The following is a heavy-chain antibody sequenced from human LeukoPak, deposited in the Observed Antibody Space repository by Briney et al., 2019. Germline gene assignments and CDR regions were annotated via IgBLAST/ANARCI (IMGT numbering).Heavy chain of an antibody. D-gene: IGHD3-9*01. V-gene: IGHV1-69*06. J-gene: IGHJ4*02. CDR1: GGTFSRYA. Sequence: ASVKVSCKASGGTFSRYAISWVRQAPGQGLEWMGGIIPIFGTANYAQKFQGRVTITADKSTSTAYMELSSLRSEDTAVYYCARDQRTYDILTGYGYWGQGTLVTVSS. CDR2: IIPIFGTA. CDR3: ARDQRTYDILTGYGY.